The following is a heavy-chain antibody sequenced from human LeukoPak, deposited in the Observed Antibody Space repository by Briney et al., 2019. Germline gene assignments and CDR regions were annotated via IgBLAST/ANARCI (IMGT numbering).Heavy chain of an antibody. J-gene: IGHJ3*02. CDR3: ARRVGPIDAFDI. Sequence: GGSLRLSCAASGFAFTTYSMNWVRQAPGKGLEWVSLISSGSSIIYYADSVKGRFTISRDNVKNSLNLQMNSLRVEDTAVYYCARRVGPIDAFDIWGQGTMVTVSS. D-gene: IGHD1-26*01. CDR1: GFAFTTYS. V-gene: IGHV3-48*01. CDR2: ISSGSSII.